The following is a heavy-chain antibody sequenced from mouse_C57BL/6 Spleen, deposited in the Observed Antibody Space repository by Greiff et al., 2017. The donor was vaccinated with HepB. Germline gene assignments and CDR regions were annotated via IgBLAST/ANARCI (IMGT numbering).Heavy chain of an antibody. J-gene: IGHJ3*01. D-gene: IGHD1-1*01. CDR2: ISYDGSN. V-gene: IGHV3-6*01. Sequence: EVKLQESGPGLVKPSQSLSLTCSVTGYSITSGYYWNWIRQFPGNKLEWMGYISYDGSNNYNPSLKNRISITRDTSKNQFFLKLNSVTTEDTATYYWARTITTVVEGGWFADWGQGTLVTVSA. CDR3: ARTITTVVEGGWFAD. CDR1: GYSITSGYY.